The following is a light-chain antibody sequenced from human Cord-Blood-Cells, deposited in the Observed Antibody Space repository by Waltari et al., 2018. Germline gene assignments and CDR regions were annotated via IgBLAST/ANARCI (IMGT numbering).Light chain of an antibody. CDR3: CSYAGSSTYV. Sequence: QSALTQPASVSGSPGQSITISCTGTSSDVGSYNLVSWYQQHPGKPPKLRIHEGSKRPEGGSNRFSGSKSGNTASRTISGLQAEDEADYYCCSYAGSSTYVFGTGTKVTVL. J-gene: IGLJ1*01. V-gene: IGLV2-23*01. CDR2: EGS. CDR1: SSDVGSYNL.